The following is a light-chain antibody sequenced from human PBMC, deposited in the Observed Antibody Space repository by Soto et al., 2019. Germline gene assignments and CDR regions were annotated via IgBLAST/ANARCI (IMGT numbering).Light chain of an antibody. CDR2: GAS. V-gene: IGKV3-20*01. CDR1: QSVTNSF. J-gene: IGKJ4*01. CDR3: QRYGSSPLT. Sequence: EIVLAQSPGTLSLSPGERATLSCRASQSVTNSFLAWYQQKPGQAPRLLIYGASTRASGIPDRFSGSGSGTDFTLTISRLEPEDLAVYYCQRYGSSPLTFGGGTKVDI.